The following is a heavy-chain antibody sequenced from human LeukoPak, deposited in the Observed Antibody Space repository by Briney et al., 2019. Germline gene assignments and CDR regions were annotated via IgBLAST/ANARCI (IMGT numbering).Heavy chain of an antibody. CDR1: GGTFSSYA. J-gene: IGHJ6*03. Sequence: SVKVPCKASGGTFSSYAISWVRQAPGQGLEWMGGIIPIFGTANYAQKFQGRVTITTDESTSTAYMELSSLRSEDTAVYYCARSGRAARSLNYYYYMDVWGKGTTVTVSS. D-gene: IGHD6-6*01. V-gene: IGHV1-69*05. CDR2: IIPIFGTA. CDR3: ARSGRAARSLNYYYYMDV.